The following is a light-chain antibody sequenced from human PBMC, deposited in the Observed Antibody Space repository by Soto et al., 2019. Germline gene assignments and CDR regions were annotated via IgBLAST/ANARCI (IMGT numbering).Light chain of an antibody. J-gene: IGLJ1*01. CDR2: RDN. CDR1: SSNIGINT. V-gene: IGLV1-44*01. Sequence: QLVLTQPPSASGTPGQRVTISCSGSSSNIGINTVNWYQHFPGTAPKLLIYRDNQRPSGVPDRFSASKSGTSASLAISGLQSEDEADYYCAAWDDSLNGFVFGTGTKLTVL. CDR3: AAWDDSLNGFV.